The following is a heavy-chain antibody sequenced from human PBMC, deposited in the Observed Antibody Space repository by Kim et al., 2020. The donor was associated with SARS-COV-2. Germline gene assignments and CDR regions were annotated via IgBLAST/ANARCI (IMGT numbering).Heavy chain of an antibody. CDR2: K. V-gene: IGHV3-7*04. J-gene: IGHJ4*02. CDR3: ARDDGFGSIGY. D-gene: IGHD3-10*01. Sequence: KFYVDTVMGRFTVSRDDAKNSVYLQMNSLRPEDTAIYYCARDDGFGSIGYWGQGILVTVSS.